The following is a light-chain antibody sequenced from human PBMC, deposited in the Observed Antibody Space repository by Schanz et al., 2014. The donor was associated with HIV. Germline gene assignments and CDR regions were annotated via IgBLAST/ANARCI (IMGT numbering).Light chain of an antibody. CDR2: DAS. CDR3: QQYGSS. J-gene: IGKJ3*01. CDR1: QTFRSSY. Sequence: EIVLTQSPGTLSLSPGERATLSCRASQTFRSSYLAWYQQKPGQAPSLLIYDASRRATGIPARFSGGGSGTDFTLTISRLEPEDFAVYYCQQYGSSFGPGTKVEIK. V-gene: IGKV3-20*01.